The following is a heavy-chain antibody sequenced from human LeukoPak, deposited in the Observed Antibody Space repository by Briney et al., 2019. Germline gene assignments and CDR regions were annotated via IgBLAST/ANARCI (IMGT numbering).Heavy chain of an antibody. Sequence: GGSLRLSCAASGFTFDDYGMHWVRQAPGKGLEWVAVIWYDGSNKYYADSVKGRFTISRDNSKNTLYLQMNSLRAEDTAVYYCAKDYGDYAPPRAFDIWGQGTMVTVSS. CDR2: IWYDGSNK. D-gene: IGHD4-17*01. J-gene: IGHJ3*02. CDR3: AKDYGDYAPPRAFDI. V-gene: IGHV3-33*06. CDR1: GFTFDDYG.